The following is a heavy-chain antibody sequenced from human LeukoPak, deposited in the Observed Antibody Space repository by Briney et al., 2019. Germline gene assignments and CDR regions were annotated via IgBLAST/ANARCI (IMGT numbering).Heavy chain of an antibody. CDR2: IYYSGST. Sequence: SETLSLTCTVSGGSISSYYWSWIRQPPGKGLEWIGYIYYSGSTNYNPSLKSRVTISVDTSKNQFSLKLSPVTAADTAVYYCARAIAAAVFDYWGQGTLVTVSS. J-gene: IGHJ4*02. CDR3: ARAIAAAVFDY. CDR1: GGSISSYY. D-gene: IGHD6-13*01. V-gene: IGHV4-59*01.